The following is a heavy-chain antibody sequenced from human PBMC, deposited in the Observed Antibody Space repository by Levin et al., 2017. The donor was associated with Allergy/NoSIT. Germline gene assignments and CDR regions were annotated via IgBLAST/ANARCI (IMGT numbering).Heavy chain of an antibody. CDR1: GGSISSSSYY. D-gene: IGHD5-18*01. Sequence: SETLSLTCTVSGGSISSSSYYWGWIRQPPGKGLEWIGSIYYSGSTYYNPSLKSRVTISVDTSKNQFSLKLSSVTAADTAVYYCATIYSYGFNPFDYWGQGTLVTVSS. CDR3: ATIYSYGFNPFDY. J-gene: IGHJ4*02. V-gene: IGHV4-39*07. CDR2: IYYSGST.